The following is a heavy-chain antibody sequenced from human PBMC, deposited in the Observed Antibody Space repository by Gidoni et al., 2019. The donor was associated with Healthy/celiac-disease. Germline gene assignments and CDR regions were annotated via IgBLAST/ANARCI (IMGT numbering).Heavy chain of an antibody. D-gene: IGHD1-26*01. Sequence: QVQLVQSGAEVKKPGSSVKVSCKASGGTFSSYAISWVRQAPGQGLEWMGRIIPILGIANYAQKFQGRVTITADKSTSTAYMEPSSLRSEDTAVYYCARDRSLIVGANGYYFDYWGQGTLVTVSS. CDR3: ARDRSLIVGANGYYFDY. CDR1: GGTFSSYA. V-gene: IGHV1-69*09. J-gene: IGHJ4*02. CDR2: IIPILGIA.